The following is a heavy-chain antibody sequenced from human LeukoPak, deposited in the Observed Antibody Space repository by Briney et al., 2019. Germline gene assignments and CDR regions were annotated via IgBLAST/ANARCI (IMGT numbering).Heavy chain of an antibody. CDR2: ISSSSSYI. J-gene: IGHJ3*02. CDR3: ARDCGSYSDAFDI. D-gene: IGHD1-26*01. V-gene: IGHV3-21*01. CDR1: GFIFSSYA. Sequence: GGSLRLSCAASGFIFSSYAMNWVRQAPGKGLEWVSSISSSSSYIYYADSVKGRFTISRDNAKNSLYLQMNSLRAEDTAVYYCARDCGSYSDAFDIWGQGTMVTVSS.